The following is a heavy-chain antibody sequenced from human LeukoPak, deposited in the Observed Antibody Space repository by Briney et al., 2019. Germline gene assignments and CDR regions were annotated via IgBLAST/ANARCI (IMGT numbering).Heavy chain of an antibody. CDR1: GGSFSGYY. CDR2: INHSGSA. J-gene: IGHJ4*02. V-gene: IGHV4-34*01. CDR3: ARGQGPVTTH. Sequence: SETLSLTCAVSGGSFSGYYWTWIRQPPGKGLEWIGEINHSGSANYNPSLKSRVTISLDTSKNQFSLKVSSVTAADTAVYYCARGQGPVTTHWGQGTLVTVSS. D-gene: IGHD4-17*01.